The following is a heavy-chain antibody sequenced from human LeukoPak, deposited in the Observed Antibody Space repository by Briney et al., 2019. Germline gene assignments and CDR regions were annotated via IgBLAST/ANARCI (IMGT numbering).Heavy chain of an antibody. Sequence: GASVKVSCKASGYTFTSYDINWVRQATGQGLEWMGWMNPNGGNTGYAQKFQGRVTITRNTSISTAYMELSSLRSEDTAVYYCARDPNIVVVTLGDIWGQGTMVTVSS. J-gene: IGHJ3*02. CDR1: GYTFTSYD. CDR3: ARDPNIVVVTLGDI. CDR2: MNPNGGNT. V-gene: IGHV1-8*03. D-gene: IGHD2-21*02.